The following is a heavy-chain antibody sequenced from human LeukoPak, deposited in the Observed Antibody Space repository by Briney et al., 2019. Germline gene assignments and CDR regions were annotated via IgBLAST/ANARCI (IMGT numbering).Heavy chain of an antibody. V-gene: IGHV4-30-2*01. J-gene: IGHJ4*02. CDR2: IYHSGST. D-gene: IGHD5-18*01. CDR3: VRAPQSQLVYFDY. Sequence: KPSETLSLTCAVSGGSISSGGYSWSWIRQPPGKGLEWIGYIYHSGSTYYNPSLKSRVTISVDRSKNQFSLKLSSVTAADTAVYYCVRAPQSQLVYFDYWGQGTLVTVSS. CDR1: GGSISSGGYS.